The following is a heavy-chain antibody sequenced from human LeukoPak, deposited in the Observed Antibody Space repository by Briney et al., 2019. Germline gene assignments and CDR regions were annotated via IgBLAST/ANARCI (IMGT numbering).Heavy chain of an antibody. D-gene: IGHD2-2*01. CDR3: ARVVCSSTSCLTDFDY. J-gene: IGHJ4*02. CDR2: INPNSGGT. CDR1: GYTFTGYY. Sequence: ASVKVSCKASGYTFTGYYMHWVRQAPGQGLEWMGWINPNSGGTNYAQKFRGRVTMTRDTSISTAYMELSRLRSDDTAVYYCARVVCSSTSCLTDFDYWGQGTLVTVSS. V-gene: IGHV1-2*02.